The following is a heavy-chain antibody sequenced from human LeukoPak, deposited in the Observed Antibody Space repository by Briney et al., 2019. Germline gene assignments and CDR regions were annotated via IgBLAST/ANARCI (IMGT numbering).Heavy chain of an antibody. Sequence: GGSLRLSCVASGFTFSNYAMHWVRQAPGKGLEWVAVISDDGSNNYYADSVKGRFTISRDNSKNTLFLQVKSLRAEDTAVYYCAKDLFITMVRGVISPLGYWGQGTLVTVSS. D-gene: IGHD3-10*01. CDR1: GFTFSNYA. CDR2: ISDDGSNN. V-gene: IGHV3-30*18. CDR3: AKDLFITMVRGVISPLGY. J-gene: IGHJ4*02.